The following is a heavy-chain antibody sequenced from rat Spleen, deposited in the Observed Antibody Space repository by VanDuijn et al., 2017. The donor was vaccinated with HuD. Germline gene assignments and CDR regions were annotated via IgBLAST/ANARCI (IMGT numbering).Heavy chain of an antibody. CDR2: ISSRGGST. J-gene: IGHJ3*01. D-gene: IGHD1-10*01. CDR3: ARHGIYNNYGWFAY. V-gene: IGHV5S13*01. Sequence: EVQLVESGGGLVQPGRSLKLSCAASGFTFSTYGVAWVRQTPTKGLEWVASISSRGGSTYYRDSVKGRFTISRDNAKSTLNLQMDSLRSEDTATYHCARHGIYNNYGWFAYWGQGTLVTVSS. CDR1: GFTFSTYG.